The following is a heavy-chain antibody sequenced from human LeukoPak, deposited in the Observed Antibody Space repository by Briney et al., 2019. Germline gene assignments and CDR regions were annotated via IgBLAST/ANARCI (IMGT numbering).Heavy chain of an antibody. D-gene: IGHD3-22*01. V-gene: IGHV3-66*01. J-gene: IGHJ4*02. CDR3: TRDRGSYYYDTGY. CDR2: IYSDGET. Sequence: GGSLRLSCAVSGFTVNSNYMTWVRQAPGRGLEWVSVIYSDGETYYADSLKGRFTISRDISKNKLYLQMRNLRAEDTAVYYCTRDRGSYYYDTGYWGQGTLVTVSS. CDR1: GFTVNSNY.